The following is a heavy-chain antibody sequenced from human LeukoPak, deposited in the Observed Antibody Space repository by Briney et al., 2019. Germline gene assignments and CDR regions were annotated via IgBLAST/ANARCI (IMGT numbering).Heavy chain of an antibody. CDR1: GLTFSDYY. D-gene: IGHD5-24*01. CDR2: ISSSGSTI. V-gene: IGHV3-11*01. CDR3: ARDRMATHYFDY. Sequence: GGSLRLSCAASGLTFSDYYMSWIRQAPGKGLEWVSYISSSGSTIYYADSVKGRFTISRDNAKNSLYLQMNSLRAEDTAVYYCARDRMATHYFDYWGQGTLVTVSS. J-gene: IGHJ4*02.